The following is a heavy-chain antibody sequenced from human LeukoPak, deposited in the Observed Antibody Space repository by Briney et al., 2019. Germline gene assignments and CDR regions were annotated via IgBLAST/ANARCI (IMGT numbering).Heavy chain of an antibody. CDR1: GYTFSDNY. CDR3: AREFRVVMTAFLDY. V-gene: IGHV1-2*02. Sequence: ASVKVSCKASGYTFSDNYIHWVRQAPGQGLEWVGWIKPNTGATHYSKRFQGRVTMTRDTSVSTAYMELTNLRSDDTAVYFCAREFRVVMTAFLDYWGQGTLVIVSS. CDR2: IKPNTGAT. D-gene: IGHD2-21*02. J-gene: IGHJ4*02.